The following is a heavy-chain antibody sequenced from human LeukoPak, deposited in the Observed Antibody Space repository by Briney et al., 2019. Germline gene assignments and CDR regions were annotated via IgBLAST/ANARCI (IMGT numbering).Heavy chain of an antibody. CDR3: ARQLYYGSGSYLYAFDI. Sequence: PSETLSLTCTVSGGSISSSSYYWGWIRQPPGKGLEWIGSIYYSGSTYYNPSLKSRVTISVDTSENQFSLKLSSVTATETAVYYCARQLYYGSGSYLYAFDIWGQGTMVTVS. J-gene: IGHJ3*02. CDR1: GGSISSSSYY. D-gene: IGHD3-10*01. CDR2: IYYSGST. V-gene: IGHV4-39*01.